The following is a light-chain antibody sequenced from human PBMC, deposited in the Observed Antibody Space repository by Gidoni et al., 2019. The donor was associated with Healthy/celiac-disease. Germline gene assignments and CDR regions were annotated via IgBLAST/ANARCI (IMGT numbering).Light chain of an antibody. CDR3: QSYDSSLSGRRVV. CDR1: SSNIGAGYD. V-gene: IGLV1-40*01. J-gene: IGLJ2*01. CDR2: GNS. Sequence: QSVLTQPPSVSGAPGPRVTIPCTGSSSNIGAGYDVHWYQQLPGTAPKLLIYGNSNRPSGVPDRFSGSKSGTSASLAITGLQAEDEADYYCQSYDSSLSGRRVVFGGGTKLTVL.